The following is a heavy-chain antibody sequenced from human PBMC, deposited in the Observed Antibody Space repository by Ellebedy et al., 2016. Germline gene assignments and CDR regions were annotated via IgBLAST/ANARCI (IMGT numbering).Heavy chain of an antibody. V-gene: IGHV4-59*01. Sequence: SETLSLXXTVSGGSISNYYWSWIRQPPGKGLEYIGYIYYSGNTNYNPSLKGRVTMSVDTSKNQVSLKLNSVTAADTAVYYCASGHLPLNIWGQGTMVTVSS. D-gene: IGHD3-9*01. J-gene: IGHJ3*02. CDR1: GGSISNYY. CDR2: IYYSGNT. CDR3: ASGHLPLNI.